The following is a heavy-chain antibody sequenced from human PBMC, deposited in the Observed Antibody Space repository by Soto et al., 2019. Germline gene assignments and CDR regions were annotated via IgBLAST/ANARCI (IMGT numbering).Heavy chain of an antibody. D-gene: IGHD1-1*01. J-gene: IGHJ4*02. CDR3: ARRAETNGWNGFGADKYYFDF. V-gene: IGHV1-8*01. CDR1: GYTFTSYD. CDR2: MNPNTGNS. Sequence: ASVKVSCKASGYTFTSYDIYWVRRATGQGLEWMGWMNPNTGNSGYAQKFQGRVTMTSDTSISTAHMELSSLRSEDTAVYYCARRAETNGWNGFGADKYYFDFWGQGALVTVSS.